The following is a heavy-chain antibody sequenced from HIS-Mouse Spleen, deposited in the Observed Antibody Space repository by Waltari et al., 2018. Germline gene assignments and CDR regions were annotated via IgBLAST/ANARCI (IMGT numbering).Heavy chain of an antibody. D-gene: IGHD6-13*01. CDR2: IYYSGST. V-gene: IGHV4-39*07. Sequence: QLQLQESGPGLVKPSETLSLTCTVSGCSISRSSYYCGWIRQPPGKGLEGIGSIYYSGSTYYNPSLKSRVTISVDTSKNQFSLKLSSVTAADTAVYYCAREIPYSSSWYDWYFDLWGRGTLVTVSS. CDR1: GCSISRSSYY. J-gene: IGHJ2*01. CDR3: AREIPYSSSWYDWYFDL.